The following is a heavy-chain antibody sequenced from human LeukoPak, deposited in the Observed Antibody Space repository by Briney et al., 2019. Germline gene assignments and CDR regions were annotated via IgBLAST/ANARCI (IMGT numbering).Heavy chain of an antibody. V-gene: IGHV1-18*01. D-gene: IGHD5-18*01. CDR1: GYTFTSYG. CDR2: ISAYNGNT. CDR3: ARDAVYSYGSAGGY. Sequence: ATVKVSCKASGYTFTSYGIRWVRQAPGQGVEWMGWISAYNGNTNYAQKLQGRVTMTTDTSTSTAYMELRSLRPDDTAVYYCARDAVYSYGSAGGYWGQGTLVTVSS. J-gene: IGHJ4*02.